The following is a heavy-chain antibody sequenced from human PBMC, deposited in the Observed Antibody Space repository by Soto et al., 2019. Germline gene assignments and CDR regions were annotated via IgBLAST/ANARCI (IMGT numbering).Heavy chain of an antibody. D-gene: IGHD4-4*01. V-gene: IGHV1-69*02. CDR3: ATSFDNDYIPGVQSGDCMHV. J-gene: IGHJ6*03. Sequence: QVQLVKSGAEVKKPGSSVKVSCKASGGTFSSYTINWVRQAPGQGLEWMGRIIPILNISNFAQRFQGRVTITADKFMTAVYMERSSLRSEDTAVYCCATSFDNDYIPGVQSGDCMHVWGKATRVTVSS. CDR1: GGTFSSYT. CDR2: IIPILNIS.